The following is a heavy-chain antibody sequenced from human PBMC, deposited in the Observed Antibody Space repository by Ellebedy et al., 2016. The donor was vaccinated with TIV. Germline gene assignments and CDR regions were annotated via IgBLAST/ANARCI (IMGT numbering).Heavy chain of an antibody. D-gene: IGHD2-21*02. CDR3: AKDRTSGDGYWVFDS. Sequence: PGGSLRLSCAASGFTFSDFAIHWVRQAPGKGLEWVAAASFDGNNKYYADSVKGRFTISRDNSKRTVDLQMRSVRAEDTAIYFCAKDRTSGDGYWVFDSWGQGTMVSVSS. CDR1: GFTFSDFA. J-gene: IGHJ4*02. CDR2: ASFDGNNK. V-gene: IGHV3-30*18.